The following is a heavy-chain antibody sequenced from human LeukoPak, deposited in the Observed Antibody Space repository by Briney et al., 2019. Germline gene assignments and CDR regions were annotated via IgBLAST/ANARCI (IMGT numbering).Heavy chain of an antibody. J-gene: IGHJ6*04. CDR3: ARGRIQLWSGNYYYGMDV. CDR2: INHSGST. CDR1: GGSFSGYY. D-gene: IGHD5-18*01. Sequence: SETLSLTCAVYGGSFSGYYWSWIRQPPGKGLEWIGEINHSGSTNYNPSLKSRVTISVDTSKNQFSLKLSSVTAADTAVYYCARGRIQLWSGNYYYGMDVCGKGTTVTVSS. V-gene: IGHV4-34*01.